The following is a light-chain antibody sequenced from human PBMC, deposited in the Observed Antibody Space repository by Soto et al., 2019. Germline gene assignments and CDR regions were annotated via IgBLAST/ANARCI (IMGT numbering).Light chain of an antibody. CDR3: SSYVNYNTFVI. V-gene: IGLV2-14*01. Sequence: QSVLTQPASVSGSPGQSITISCTGTSRDVGGYNYVSWHQQHPGKAPKVIITEVSNRPSGVSNRFSGSKSGNTASLTISGLQAXXXXDYYCSSYVNYNTFVIFGGGTKLTVL. CDR2: EVS. CDR1: SRDVGGYNY. J-gene: IGLJ2*01.